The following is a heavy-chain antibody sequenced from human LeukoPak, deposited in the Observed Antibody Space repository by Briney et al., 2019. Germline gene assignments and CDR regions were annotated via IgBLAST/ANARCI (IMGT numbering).Heavy chain of an antibody. CDR1: GGSISSSSYY. J-gene: IGHJ4*02. Sequence: SETLSLTCTVSGGSISSSSYYWGWIRQPPGKGLEWIGSLYYSGNTYYNPSLKSRVTISVDTSKTQFSLKLSSVTAADTAVYYCARDMADKPHYFDYWGQGTLVTVSS. CDR2: LYYSGNT. V-gene: IGHV4-39*07. CDR3: ARDMADKPHYFDY. D-gene: IGHD3-10*01.